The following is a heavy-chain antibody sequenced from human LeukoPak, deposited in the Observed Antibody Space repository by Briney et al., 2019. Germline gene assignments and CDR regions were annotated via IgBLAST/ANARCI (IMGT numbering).Heavy chain of an antibody. D-gene: IGHD6-19*01. Sequence: GGSLRLSCAASGFTVSGNYMSWVRQAPGKGLEWVSVVHSGGNTYYADSVKGRFTISRDNSKNTLYLQMNSLRAEDTAVYFCARASTSGWDGFDHWGQGTLVTVSS. J-gene: IGHJ4*02. CDR1: GFTVSGNY. CDR3: ARASTSGWDGFDH. CDR2: VHSGGNT. V-gene: IGHV3-53*01.